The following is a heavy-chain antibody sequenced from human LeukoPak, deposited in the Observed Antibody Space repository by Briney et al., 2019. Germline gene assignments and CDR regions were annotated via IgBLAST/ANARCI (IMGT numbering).Heavy chain of an antibody. V-gene: IGHV3-48*03. CDR3: ARAPYRAYVAY. CDR2: INSSGSTT. D-gene: IGHD5-12*01. CDR1: GFTFSSYE. J-gene: IGHJ4*02. Sequence: PGGSLRLSCAASGFTFSSYEMNWVRLAPGKGLEWVSDINSSGSTTNYADSVKGRFTISRDNAKNSLYLQMSSLRAEDTAVYYCARAPYRAYVAYWGQGTLVTVSS.